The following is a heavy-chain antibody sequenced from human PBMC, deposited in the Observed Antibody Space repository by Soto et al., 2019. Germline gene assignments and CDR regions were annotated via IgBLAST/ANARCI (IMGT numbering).Heavy chain of an antibody. CDR2: IYYSGST. J-gene: IGHJ6*02. Sequence: SETLSLTCTVSGGSISSGGYYWSWIRQHPGEGLEWIGYIYYSGSTYYNPSLKSRVTISVDTSKNQFSLKLSSVTAADTAVYYCASSSRGYGEAYYYYYGTDVWGQGTTVTVSS. D-gene: IGHD6-25*01. CDR3: ASSSRGYGEAYYYYYGTDV. CDR1: GGSISSGGYY. V-gene: IGHV4-31*03.